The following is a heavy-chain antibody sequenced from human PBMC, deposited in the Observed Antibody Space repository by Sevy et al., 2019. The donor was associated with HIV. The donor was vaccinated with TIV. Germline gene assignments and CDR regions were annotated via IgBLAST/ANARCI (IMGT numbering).Heavy chain of an antibody. J-gene: IGHJ6*02. V-gene: IGHV1-18*01. CDR1: GYTFTSYG. CDR3: ARMYYDYVWGSYRISYYYGMDV. D-gene: IGHD3-16*02. Sequence: ASVKVSCKASGYTFTSYGISWVRQAPGQGLEWMGWISAYNGNTNYAQKLQGRVTMTTDTSTSTAYMELRRLRSDDTAVYYCARMYYDYVWGSYRISYYYGMDVWGQGTTVTVSS. CDR2: ISAYNGNT.